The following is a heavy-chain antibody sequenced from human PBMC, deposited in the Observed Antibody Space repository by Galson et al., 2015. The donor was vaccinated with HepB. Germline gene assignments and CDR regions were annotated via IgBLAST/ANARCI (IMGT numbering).Heavy chain of an antibody. V-gene: IGHV4-34*01. D-gene: IGHD2-21*01. CDR2: INRSGST. Sequence: SETLSLTCAVYGGSLSGYYWSWIRQPPGKGLEWIGEINRSGSTNYNPSLKSRVTISIDTSKNQFSLKLSSVTAADTAVYYCASQYSRPPSYYYYMDVWDKGTTVTVSS. CDR1: GGSLSGYY. CDR3: ASQYSRPPSYYYYMDV. J-gene: IGHJ6*03.